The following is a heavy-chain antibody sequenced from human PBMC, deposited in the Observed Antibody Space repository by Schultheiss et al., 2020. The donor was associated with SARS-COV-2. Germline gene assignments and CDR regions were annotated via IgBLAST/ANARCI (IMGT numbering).Heavy chain of an antibody. CDR2: ISSSSSYI. CDR1: GFTFSSYS. Sequence: GGSLRLSCAASGFTFSSYSMNWVRQAPGKGLEWVSSISSSSSYIYYADSVKGRFTISRDNAKNSLYLQMNSLRAEDTAVYYCAREWEGQCLVTDACDIWGQGTMVTVSS. J-gene: IGHJ3*02. V-gene: IGHV3-21*01. CDR3: AREWEGQCLVTDACDI. D-gene: IGHD6-19*01.